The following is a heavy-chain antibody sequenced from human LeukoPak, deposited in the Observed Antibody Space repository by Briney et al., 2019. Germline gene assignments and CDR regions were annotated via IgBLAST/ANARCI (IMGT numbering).Heavy chain of an antibody. Sequence: SVKVSCKASGFTFTSSAMQWVRQARGQRLEWIGWIVVGSGNTNYAQKLQGRVTMTTDTSTSTAYMELRSLRSDDTAVYYCARSSTTVVTPDDYWGQGTLVTVSS. J-gene: IGHJ4*02. D-gene: IGHD4-23*01. CDR3: ARSSTTVVTPDDY. CDR2: IVVGSGNT. V-gene: IGHV1-58*02. CDR1: GFTFTSSA.